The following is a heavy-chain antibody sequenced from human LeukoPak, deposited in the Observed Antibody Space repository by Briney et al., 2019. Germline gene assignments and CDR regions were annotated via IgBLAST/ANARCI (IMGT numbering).Heavy chain of an antibody. D-gene: IGHD3-10*01. Sequence: GGSLRLSCAASGFTVSSNYMSWVRQAPGKGLEWVSVIYSGGSTYYADSVKGRFTISRDNSNNTLYLQMNSLRADDTAVYYCARDSAGWFDPWGQGTLVTVSS. V-gene: IGHV3-53*01. J-gene: IGHJ5*02. CDR3: ARDSAGWFDP. CDR1: GFTVSSNY. CDR2: IYSGGST.